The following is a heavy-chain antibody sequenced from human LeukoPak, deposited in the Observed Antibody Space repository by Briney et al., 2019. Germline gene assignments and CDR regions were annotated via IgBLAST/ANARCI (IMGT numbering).Heavy chain of an antibody. CDR1: GFTFSSYA. V-gene: IGHV3-53*01. CDR2: IYSGGST. J-gene: IGHJ4*02. CDR3: ARATARYGYFDY. Sequence: GGSLRLSCAASGFTFSSYAMSWVRQAPGKGLEWVSVIYSGGSTYYADSVKGRFTVSRDTSKNTLYLQMNSLRAEDTAVYYCARATARYGYFDYWGQGTLVTVSS. D-gene: IGHD5-18*01.